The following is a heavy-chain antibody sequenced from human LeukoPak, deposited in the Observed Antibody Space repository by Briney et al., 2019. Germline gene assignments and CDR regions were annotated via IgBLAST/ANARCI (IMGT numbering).Heavy chain of an antibody. CDR1: GGSISSSNYY. CDR2: ISYSGIT. CDR3: ARAGLETYYGKSYFDY. D-gene: IGHD3-10*01. V-gene: IGHV4-39*01. Sequence: SETLSLTCTVSGGSISSSNYYWGWIRQPPGKGLEWIGSISYSGITYYNPSLKSRVTISVDTSKNQFSLKLSSVTAADTAVYYCARAGLETYYGKSYFDYWGQGTLVTVSS. J-gene: IGHJ4*02.